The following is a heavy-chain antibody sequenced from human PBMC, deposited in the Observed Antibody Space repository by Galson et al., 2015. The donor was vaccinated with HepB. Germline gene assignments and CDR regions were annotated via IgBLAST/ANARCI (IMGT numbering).Heavy chain of an antibody. V-gene: IGHV5-51*03. J-gene: IGHJ5*02. CDR2: IYPGDSNT. CDR3: ARSGTYYGPYNWFDP. CDR1: GYSFTSYW. Sequence: QSGAEVKKPGESLTISCKGSGYSFTSYWIAWVRQMPGKGLEWMGIIYPGDSNTRYSPSFQGQVTISADKSITTAYLQWSSLKASDTAMYYCARSGTYYGPYNWFDPWGQGTLVTVSS. D-gene: IGHD1-26*01.